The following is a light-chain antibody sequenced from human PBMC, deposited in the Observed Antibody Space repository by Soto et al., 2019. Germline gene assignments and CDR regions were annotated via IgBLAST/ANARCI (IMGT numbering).Light chain of an antibody. J-gene: IGLJ2*01. CDR2: EVS. CDR3: SSYAGSNIVV. CDR1: SSDVGGYNF. Sequence: QSALTQPPSASGSPGQSVTISCTGTSSDVGGYNFVSWYQQHPGKAPKLMIYEVSERPSGVPDRFSGSKSGNTASLTVSGLVAADEADYYCSSYAGSNIVVFGGGTKLTVL. V-gene: IGLV2-8*01.